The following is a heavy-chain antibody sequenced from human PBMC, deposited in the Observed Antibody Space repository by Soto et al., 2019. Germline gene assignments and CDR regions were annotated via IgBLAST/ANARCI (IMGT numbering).Heavy chain of an antibody. J-gene: IGHJ4*02. V-gene: IGHV3-13*01. CDR3: ARAPGGYWVDY. Sequence: EVQLVESGGGLVQPGGSLRLSCAASGFTFSSYDMHWVRQATGKGLEWVSAIGTAGDTYYPGSVKGRFTISRENAKNSLYLQMNSLRAGDTAVYYCARAPGGYWVDYWGQGTLVTVSS. CDR2: IGTAGDT. D-gene: IGHD1-26*01. CDR1: GFTFSSYD.